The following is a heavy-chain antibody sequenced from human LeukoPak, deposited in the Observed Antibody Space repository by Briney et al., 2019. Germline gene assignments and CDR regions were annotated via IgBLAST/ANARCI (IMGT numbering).Heavy chain of an antibody. CDR2: INPNSGGT. Sequence: ASVKASCKASGYTFTGYYMHWVRQAPGQGLEWMGWINPNSGGTNYAQKFQGRVTMTRDTSISTAYMELSRLRSDDTAVYYCASPIAAAISNWYFDLWGRGTLVTASS. CDR1: GYTFTGYY. D-gene: IGHD6-13*01. CDR3: ASPIAAAISNWYFDL. V-gene: IGHV1-2*02. J-gene: IGHJ2*01.